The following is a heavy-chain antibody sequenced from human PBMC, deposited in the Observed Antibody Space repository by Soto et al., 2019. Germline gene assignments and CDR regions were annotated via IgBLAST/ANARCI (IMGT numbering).Heavy chain of an antibody. CDR1: GITFSSYA. CDR2: VTGSGAIT. D-gene: IGHD2-2*01. V-gene: IGHV3-23*01. Sequence: GGSLRLSCAGSGITFSSYAMSWVRQAPGKGLEWVSGVTGSGAITYYADSVKGRFTISRDNSKNTLYLQLNSLRPEDTALYYCAKALLYCSSVNCRTDFDHWGQGTLVTVSS. J-gene: IGHJ4*02. CDR3: AKALLYCSSVNCRTDFDH.